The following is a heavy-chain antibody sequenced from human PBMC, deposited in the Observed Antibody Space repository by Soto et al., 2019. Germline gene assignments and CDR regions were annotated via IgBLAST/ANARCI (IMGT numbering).Heavy chain of an antibody. CDR1: GYSVSTGFN. CDR2: IYHSGST. J-gene: IGHJ6*02. Sequence: PSETLSPTCVVSGYSVSTGFNWGWIRRPPGKVLEWIGSIYHSGSTYYSPSLKSRVTLSVDTSKNQICLKLSCVTAAATAVYYCARATCPFNYYYAMDGWGQGSTLT. V-gene: IGHV4-38-2*01. D-gene: IGHD3-16*01. CDR3: ARATCPFNYYYAMDG.